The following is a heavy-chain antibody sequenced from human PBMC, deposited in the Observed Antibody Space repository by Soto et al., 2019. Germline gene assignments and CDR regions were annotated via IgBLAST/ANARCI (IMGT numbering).Heavy chain of an antibody. CDR1: GFTFSSYA. CDR2: ISSDGSNK. CDR3: AREAGTTVTVSDYYYCYGMDV. J-gene: IGHJ6*02. V-gene: IGHV3-30-3*01. D-gene: IGHD4-17*01. Sequence: QVQLVESGGGVVQPGRSLRLSCAASGFTFSSYAMHWVRQAPGKGLEWVAVISSDGSNKYYADSVKGRFTISRDNSKNTLYPQMNSLRAEDTAVYYCAREAGTTVTVSDYYYCYGMDVWGQGTTVTVSS.